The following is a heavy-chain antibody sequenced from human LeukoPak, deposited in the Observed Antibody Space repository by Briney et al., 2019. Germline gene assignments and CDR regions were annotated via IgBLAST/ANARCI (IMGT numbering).Heavy chain of an antibody. V-gene: IGHV4-59*01. CDR2: LSKSGNT. J-gene: IGHJ4*02. CDR3: ARDPSASAGYFDF. D-gene: IGHD1-14*01. Sequence: SETLSLTCTVSGGSISSYYWSWIRLPPGKGLEWIGYLSKSGNTNYSPSLKSRITISVDTSKNQFALKLNSVTAADTAVYYCARDPSASAGYFDFWGQGTLVTVSS. CDR1: GGSISSYY.